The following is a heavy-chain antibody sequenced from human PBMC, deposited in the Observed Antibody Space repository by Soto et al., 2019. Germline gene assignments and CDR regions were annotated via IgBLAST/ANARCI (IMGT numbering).Heavy chain of an antibody. V-gene: IGHV1-69*06. J-gene: IGHJ4*02. Sequence: QVHLVQSGAEVKSPGSAVKVSCKVSGAGDTFSNYGLNWMRQAPGQGLEWMGGTIPAFGTANYAQKFQDRVAITADTSTTTAYMELSSLRSDDTAVYYCWRHDKTALPPLDSWGQGTLVSVSS. D-gene: IGHD1-1*01. CDR2: TIPAFGTA. CDR3: WRHDKTALPPLDS. CDR1: GAGDTFSNYG.